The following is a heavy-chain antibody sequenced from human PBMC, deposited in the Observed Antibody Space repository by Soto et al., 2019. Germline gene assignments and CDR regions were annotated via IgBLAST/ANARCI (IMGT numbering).Heavy chain of an antibody. J-gene: IGHJ4*02. Sequence: EVHLVESGGGLVQTGGSLRLSCAISESTVRRDWMNWVRQAPGKGLEWVAHTNQDGSEKYYVDSVKGRLTSTSDNAKTTLYSQMNGLRVGDTAMYYCSGGVGDAFWGQGTLVTVSS. CDR3: SGGVGDAF. CDR1: ESTVRRDW. V-gene: IGHV3-7*04. CDR2: TNQDGSEK. D-gene: IGHD1-26*01.